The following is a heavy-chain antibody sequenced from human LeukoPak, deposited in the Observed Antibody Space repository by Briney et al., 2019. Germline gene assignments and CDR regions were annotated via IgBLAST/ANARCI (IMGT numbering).Heavy chain of an antibody. V-gene: IGHV1-69*01. J-gene: IGHJ3*02. CDR3: AAENFSSPSGTRPGAFDI. CDR2: IIPIFGTA. Sequence: GSSVKVSCKASGGTFSSYAISWVRQAPGQGLEWMGGIIPIFGTANYAQKFQGRVTITADESTSTAYMELSSLRSEDTAVYYCAAENFSSPSGTRPGAFDIWGQGKMVTVSS. CDR1: GGTFSSYA. D-gene: IGHD2-2*01.